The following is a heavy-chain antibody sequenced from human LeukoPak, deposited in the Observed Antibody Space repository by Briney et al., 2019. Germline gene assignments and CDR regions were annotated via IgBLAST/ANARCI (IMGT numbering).Heavy chain of an antibody. V-gene: IGHV3-73*01. D-gene: IGHD3-10*01. CDR3: ARAEAVRGVIIYQDAFDI. Sequence: AGGSLRLSCAVSGFSFSGSAIHWVRQASGKGLEWVARIRSKDNRYATSYGASVKGRFTISRDDSKSTAYLQMNSLKVEDTAVYYCARAEAVRGVIIYQDAFDIWGQGTMVTVSS. J-gene: IGHJ3*02. CDR2: IRSKDNRYAT. CDR1: GFSFSGSA.